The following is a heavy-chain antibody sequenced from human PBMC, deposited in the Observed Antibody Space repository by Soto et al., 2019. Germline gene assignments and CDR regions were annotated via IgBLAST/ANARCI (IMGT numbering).Heavy chain of an antibody. Sequence: QVPLVQSGAEVKKPGASVKVSCKASGYTFTSYGISWVRQAPGQGLEWMGWISAYNGNTNYAQKLQGRVTMTTDTSTSTAYMELRSLRSDDTAVYYCARDLIPPTVERPTEDAFDIWGQGTMVTVSS. CDR3: ARDLIPPTVERPTEDAFDI. CDR1: GYTFTSYG. CDR2: ISAYNGNT. V-gene: IGHV1-18*01. D-gene: IGHD4-17*01. J-gene: IGHJ3*02.